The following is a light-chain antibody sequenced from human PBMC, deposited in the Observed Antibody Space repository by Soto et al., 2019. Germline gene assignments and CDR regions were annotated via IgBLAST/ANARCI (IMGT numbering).Light chain of an antibody. V-gene: IGKV1-5*03. CDR2: KAS. CDR1: QSISSW. CDR3: QQYNAYPWT. Sequence: DIQMTQSPSTLSASVGDRVTITCRASQSISSWLAWYQQKPGKAPKLLIYKASTLESGVPSNFSGRGSGTEFSLTISSLQPEDFETCYCQQYNAYPWTVGKGTKVYIK. J-gene: IGKJ1*01.